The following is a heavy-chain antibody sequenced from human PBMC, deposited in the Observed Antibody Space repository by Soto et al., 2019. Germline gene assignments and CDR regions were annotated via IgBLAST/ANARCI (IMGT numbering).Heavy chain of an antibody. D-gene: IGHD3-10*01. Sequence: SETLSLTCAVYGGSLSGYYWSWIRQPPGKGLEWIGEINHSGSTNYNPSLKSRVTISVDTSKNQFSLKLSSVTAADTAVYYCARRSITMVRGVIFYYYYMDVWGKGTTVTVSS. CDR2: INHSGST. CDR1: GGSLSGYY. J-gene: IGHJ6*03. V-gene: IGHV4-34*01. CDR3: ARRSITMVRGVIFYYYYMDV.